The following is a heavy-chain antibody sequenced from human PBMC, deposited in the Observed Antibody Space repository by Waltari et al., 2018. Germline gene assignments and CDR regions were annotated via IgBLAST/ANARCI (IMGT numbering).Heavy chain of an antibody. V-gene: IGHV3-21*01. D-gene: IGHD4-17*01. CDR3: ARSSTTVTTFG. CDR2: ISSSSLYM. CDR1: GFTFSTYS. J-gene: IGHJ4*02. Sequence: EVQLVASGGGLVKAGGSLRLPCAAFGFTFSTYSMNWVRQAPGKGLEWVSSISSSSLYMSYADSVKGRVTISRDNAKNSLYLQMNSLRVEDTAVYYCARSSTTVTTFGWGQGTLVTVSS.